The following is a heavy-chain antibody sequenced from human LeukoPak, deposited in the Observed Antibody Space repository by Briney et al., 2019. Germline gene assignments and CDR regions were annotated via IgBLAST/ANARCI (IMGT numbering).Heavy chain of an antibody. V-gene: IGHV3-23*01. J-gene: IGHJ6*02. CDR2: ISGSGGST. Sequence: GGSLRLSCAASGFTFSSYAVSWVRQAPGKGLEWVSAISGSGGSTYYADSVKGRFTISRDNSKNTLYLQMNSLRAEDTAVYYCAMSWPYYYYGMDVWGQGTTVTVSS. CDR3: AMSWPYYYYGMDV. CDR1: GFTFSSYA.